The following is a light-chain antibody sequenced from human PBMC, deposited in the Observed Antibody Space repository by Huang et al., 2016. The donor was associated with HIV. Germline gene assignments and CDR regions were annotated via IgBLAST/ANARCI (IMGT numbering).Light chain of an antibody. Sequence: DIQMTQSPSSLSASVGDRVTITCRASQSISTYLNWYQQKPGKAPNLLIYAASTLQSGVPSRFSGSGSGTDFTLTIASLQPEDFAIYYCQQSYTTPPDFGPGTKVDIK. CDR3: QQSYTTPPD. CDR2: AAS. V-gene: IGKV1-39*01. J-gene: IGKJ3*01. CDR1: QSISTY.